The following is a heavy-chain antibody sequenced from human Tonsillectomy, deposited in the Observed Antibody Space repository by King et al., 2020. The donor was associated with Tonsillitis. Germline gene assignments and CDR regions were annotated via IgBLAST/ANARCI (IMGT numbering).Heavy chain of an antibody. D-gene: IGHD1-26*01. CDR2: IYYSRSI. CDR3: ARRVAGALGY. Sequence: VQLQESGPGLVKPSETLSLTCTVSGGSISSYYWSWIRQPPGKGLEWIGYIYYSRSINYNPSLKSRVTISVDTSKNQFSLKLSSVTAADTAVYYCARRVAGALGYWGQGTLVTVSS. V-gene: IGHV4-59*08. J-gene: IGHJ4*02. CDR1: GGSISSYY.